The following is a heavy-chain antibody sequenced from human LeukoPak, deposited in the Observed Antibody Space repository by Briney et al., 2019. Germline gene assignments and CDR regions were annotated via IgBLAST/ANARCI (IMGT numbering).Heavy chain of an antibody. Sequence: ASVKVSCKASGYTFTSYGISWVRQAPGQGLEWMGWISPYSGNTNYAQKLQGRVTMTTDTSTSTAYMELRSLRSDDTAVYYCARHSSDFWSGYYTNYYGVDVWGRGTTVTVSS. CDR1: GYTFTSYG. J-gene: IGHJ6*02. CDR2: ISPYSGNT. V-gene: IGHV1-18*01. CDR3: ARHSSDFWSGYYTNYYGVDV. D-gene: IGHD3-3*01.